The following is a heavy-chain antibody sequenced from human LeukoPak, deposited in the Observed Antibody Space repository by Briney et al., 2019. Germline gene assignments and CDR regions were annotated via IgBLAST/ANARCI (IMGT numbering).Heavy chain of an antibody. Sequence: GESLKISCKGSGYSFTSYWIGWVRQMPGKGLEWMGIIYPGDSDTRYSPSFQGQVTISADKSISTAYLQWSSLKASDTAMYYCASGTCSSTSCYGPEYFQHWGQGTLVTVSS. CDR2: IYPGDSDT. CDR3: ASGTCSSTSCYGPEYFQH. V-gene: IGHV5-51*01. J-gene: IGHJ1*01. CDR1: GYSFTSYW. D-gene: IGHD2-2*01.